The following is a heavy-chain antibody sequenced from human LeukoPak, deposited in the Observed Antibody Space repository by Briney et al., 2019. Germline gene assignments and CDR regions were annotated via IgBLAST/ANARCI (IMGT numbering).Heavy chain of an antibody. Sequence: ASVKVSCKVSGYTLTELSMHWVRQAPGKGLEWMGGFDPEDGETIYAQKFQGRVTMTEDTSTDTAYMELSSLRSEDTAVYYCARDLTMVRGVRVLDPWGQGTLVTVSS. D-gene: IGHD3-10*01. CDR3: ARDLTMVRGVRVLDP. CDR1: GYTLTELS. J-gene: IGHJ5*02. V-gene: IGHV1-24*01. CDR2: FDPEDGET.